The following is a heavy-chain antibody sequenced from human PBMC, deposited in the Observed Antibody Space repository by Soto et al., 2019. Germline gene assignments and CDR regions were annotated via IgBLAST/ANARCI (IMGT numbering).Heavy chain of an antibody. CDR1: GYTLPSYG. Sequence: QVQLVQSGAEVKKPGASVKVSCKASGYTLPSYGISWVRQAPGQGLEWMGWISAYNGNTNYAQKLQGRATLTTDTSPRTAYMEVRSLRSDDTAVYYCARDGVWEPRDSWGQGTLVPVSS. J-gene: IGHJ4*02. V-gene: IGHV1-18*01. CDR2: ISAYNGNT. CDR3: ARDGVWEPRDS. D-gene: IGHD1-26*01.